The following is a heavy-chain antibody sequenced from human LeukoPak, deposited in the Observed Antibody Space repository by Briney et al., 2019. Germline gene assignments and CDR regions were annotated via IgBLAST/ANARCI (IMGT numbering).Heavy chain of an antibody. CDR3: ARDGYNQFFDY. D-gene: IGHD5-24*01. Sequence: SETLSLTCTVSGGSISSYYWSWIRQPPGKGLEWIGYISYSGSINYNPSLKSRVTISVGTSKNQFSLKLSSVTAADTAVYYCARDGYNQFFDYWGQGTLVTVSS. CDR1: GGSISSYY. V-gene: IGHV4-59*01. J-gene: IGHJ4*02. CDR2: ISYSGSI.